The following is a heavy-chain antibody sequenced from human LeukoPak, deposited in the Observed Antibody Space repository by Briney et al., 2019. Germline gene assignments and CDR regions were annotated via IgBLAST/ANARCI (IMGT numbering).Heavy chain of an antibody. V-gene: IGHV3-74*01. CDR3: ARNYDYVWARIDY. J-gene: IGHJ4*02. CDR1: GFTFSSYW. D-gene: IGHD3-16*01. CDR2: INSDGCST. Sequence: GGSLRLSCAASGFTFSSYWMHWVRQAPGKGLVWVSRINSDGCSTSYADSVKGRFTISRDNAKNTLYLQMNSLRAEDTAVYYCARNYDYVWARIDYWGQGTLVTVSS.